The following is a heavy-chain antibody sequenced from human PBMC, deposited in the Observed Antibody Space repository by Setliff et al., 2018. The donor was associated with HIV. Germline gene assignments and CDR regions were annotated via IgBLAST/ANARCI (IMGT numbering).Heavy chain of an antibody. D-gene: IGHD3-10*01. Sequence: PSETLSLTCTVSGGSISSHYWSWIRQAPGKGLEWIGTMYFRGNARNSPSLKSRVTISVDTSENQLSLNLTSVTAADTAVYYCARVETTVRGATYGMDVWGQGTTVTVSS. CDR3: ARVETTVRGATYGMDV. CDR2: MYFRGNA. V-gene: IGHV4-59*11. J-gene: IGHJ6*02. CDR1: GGSISSHY.